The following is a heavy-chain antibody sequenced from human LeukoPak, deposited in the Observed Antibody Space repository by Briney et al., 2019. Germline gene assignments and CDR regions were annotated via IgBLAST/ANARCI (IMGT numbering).Heavy chain of an antibody. Sequence: GESLKISCKGSGYILPNYWLGWVRQMPGKGLEWMGFIYAGDSDTTYSPSFQGQVTISADKSINTVYLQWSNLKASDTATYYCARRGGGRDYYYMDVWGKGTTVTVPS. D-gene: IGHD3-16*01. CDR2: IYAGDSDT. J-gene: IGHJ6*03. CDR1: GYILPNYW. CDR3: ARRGGGRDYYYMDV. V-gene: IGHV5-51*01.